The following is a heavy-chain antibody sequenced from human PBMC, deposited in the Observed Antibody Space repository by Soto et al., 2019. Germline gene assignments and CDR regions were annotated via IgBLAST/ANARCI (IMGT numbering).Heavy chain of an antibody. Sequence: QVQLVESGGGVVQPGRSLRLSCAASGFTFSSYVMHWVRQAPGKGLAWVAVISYDGSNKYYADSVKGRFTISRDNSKNTLYLQMNSLRAEDTAVYYCAKSTRILYGYNYGALDYWGQGTLVTVSS. CDR3: AKSTRILYGYNYGALDY. CDR1: GFTFSSYV. J-gene: IGHJ4*02. D-gene: IGHD5-12*01. CDR2: ISYDGSNK. V-gene: IGHV3-30*18.